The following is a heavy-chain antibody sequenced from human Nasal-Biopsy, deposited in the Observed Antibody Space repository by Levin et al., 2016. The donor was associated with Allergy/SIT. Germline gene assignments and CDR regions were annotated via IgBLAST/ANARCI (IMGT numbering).Heavy chain of an antibody. CDR2: ISAWGGNT. D-gene: IGHD2-15*01. J-gene: IGHJ6*01. CDR1: GFTFPNFG. V-gene: IGHV3-23*01. Sequence: GESLKISCAASGFTFPNFGMTWVRQAPGKGLEWVSGISAWGGNTYYADSVKGRFTISRDNSKNTLFLRMNSLRVDDTAIYYCAKVNRDTVVVSAATLGYFYYAMDAWGQGTTVTVSS. CDR3: AKVNRDTVVVSAATLGYFYYAMDA.